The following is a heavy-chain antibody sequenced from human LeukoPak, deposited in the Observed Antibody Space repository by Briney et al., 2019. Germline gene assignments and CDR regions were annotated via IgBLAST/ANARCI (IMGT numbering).Heavy chain of an antibody. Sequence: ASVKVSCKASGYTFTGYYMHWVRQAPGQGLEWMGWINPNSGGTNYAQKFQGRVTMTRDTSISTAYMELSSLRSEDTAVYYCARGTTMIVVPQDAFDIWGQGTMVTVSS. CDR3: ARGTTMIVVPQDAFDI. D-gene: IGHD3-22*01. V-gene: IGHV1-2*02. CDR1: GYTFTGYY. CDR2: INPNSGGT. J-gene: IGHJ3*02.